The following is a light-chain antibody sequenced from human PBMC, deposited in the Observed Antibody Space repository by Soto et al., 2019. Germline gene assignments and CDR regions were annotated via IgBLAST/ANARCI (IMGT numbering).Light chain of an antibody. V-gene: IGLV2-11*01. Sequence: QSALTQPSSVSGSPGQSVTISCTGTSSDVGGYNYVSWYQQHPGKAPKLMIYDVSKRPSGVPDRFSGSKSGNTASLTISGLQAEDEADYYCCSYAGRRVFGGGTKLTVL. CDR3: CSYAGRRV. J-gene: IGLJ2*01. CDR2: DVS. CDR1: SSDVGGYNY.